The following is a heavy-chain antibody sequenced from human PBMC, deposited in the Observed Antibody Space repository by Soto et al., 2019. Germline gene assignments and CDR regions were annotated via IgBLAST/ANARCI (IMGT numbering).Heavy chain of an antibody. CDR1: GGTFSSYA. CDR2: IIPIFGTA. CDR3: ARKYSGYEAEYYYYYGTDV. D-gene: IGHD5-12*01. V-gene: IGHV1-69*13. Sequence: SVKVSCKASGGTFSSYAISWVREAPGQGLEWMGGIIPIFGTANYAQKFQGRVTITADESTSTAYMELSSLRSEDTAVYYCARKYSGYEAEYYYYYGTDVWGQGTTVTVS. J-gene: IGHJ6*02.